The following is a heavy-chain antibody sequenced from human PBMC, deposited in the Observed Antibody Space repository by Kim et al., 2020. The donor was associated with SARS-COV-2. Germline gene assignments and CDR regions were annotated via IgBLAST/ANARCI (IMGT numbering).Heavy chain of an antibody. D-gene: IGHD4-17*01. CDR2: INHSGST. J-gene: IGHJ6*02. Sequence: SETLSLTCAVYGGSFSGYYWSWIRQPPGKGLEWIGEINHSGSTNYNPSLKSRVTISVDTSKNQFSLKLSSVTAADTAVYYCARGYGEMTTVTPPGGGMDVWGQGTTVTVSS. V-gene: IGHV4-34*01. CDR1: GGSFSGYY. CDR3: ARGYGEMTTVTPPGGGMDV.